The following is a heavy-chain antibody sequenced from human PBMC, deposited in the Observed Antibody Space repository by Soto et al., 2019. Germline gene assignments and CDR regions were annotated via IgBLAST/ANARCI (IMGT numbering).Heavy chain of an antibody. Sequence: GASVKVSCKASGYTFTSYGISWVRQAPGQGLEWMGWISAYNGNTNYAQELQGRVTMTTDTSTSTAYMELRSLRSDDTAVYYCARDHNQLRGYSYGSSSFDYWGQGTLVTVSS. J-gene: IGHJ4*02. CDR3: ARDHNQLRGYSYGSSSFDY. CDR2: ISAYNGNT. V-gene: IGHV1-18*04. D-gene: IGHD5-18*01. CDR1: GYTFTSYG.